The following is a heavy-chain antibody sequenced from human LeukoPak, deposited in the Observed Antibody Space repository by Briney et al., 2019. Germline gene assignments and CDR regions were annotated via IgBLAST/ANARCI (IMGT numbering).Heavy chain of an antibody. CDR2: INPNSGGT. D-gene: IGHD6-19*01. J-gene: IGHJ4*02. CDR3: VIAVAGVTGFDY. Sequence: ASVKVFCKASGYTFTGYYMHWVRQAPGQGLEWMGWINPNSGGTNYAQKFQGRVTMTRDTSISTAYMELSRLRSDDTAVYYCVIAVAGVTGFDYWGQGTLVTVSS. V-gene: IGHV1-2*02. CDR1: GYTFTGYY.